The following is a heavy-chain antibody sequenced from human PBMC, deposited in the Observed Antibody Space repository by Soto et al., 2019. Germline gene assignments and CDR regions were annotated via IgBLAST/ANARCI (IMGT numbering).Heavy chain of an antibody. V-gene: IGHV3-48*02. Sequence: TGGSLRLSCAASGFTFSAYSMNWVRQAPGKGLEWVSYITSTSSPIYYADSVKGRFTTSRDNAKNSLYLELNSLRDEDTAVYYCVRDTRSSHAFDIWGPGTMVTVSS. J-gene: IGHJ3*02. CDR3: VRDTRSSHAFDI. D-gene: IGHD6-13*01. CDR2: ITSTSSPI. CDR1: GFTFSAYS.